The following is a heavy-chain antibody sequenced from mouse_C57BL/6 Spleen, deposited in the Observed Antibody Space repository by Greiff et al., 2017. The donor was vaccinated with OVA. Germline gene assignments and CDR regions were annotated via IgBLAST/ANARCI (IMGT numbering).Heavy chain of an antibody. CDR3: ARYEGAGYYPDD. Sequence: EVKLQESGPGLVKPSQSLSLTCSVTGYSITSGYYWNWIRQFPGNKLEWMGYISYDGSTNYNPSLKNRISITRDTSKNQLFLKSDSVNTEDTATDDCARYEGAGYYPDDWGQGTTLTVSS. CDR1: GYSITSGYY. J-gene: IGHJ2*01. D-gene: IGHD2-3*01. V-gene: IGHV3-6*01. CDR2: ISYDGST.